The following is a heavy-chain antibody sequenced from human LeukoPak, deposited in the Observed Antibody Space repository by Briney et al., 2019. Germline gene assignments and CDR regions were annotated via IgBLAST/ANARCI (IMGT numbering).Heavy chain of an antibody. CDR1: AFTFSSYS. CDR2: IKQDGSEK. CDR3: ARWGEWGYSYGPRFDY. V-gene: IGHV3-7*01. Sequence: GGSLRLSCAASAFTFSSYSMNWVRQAPGKGLEWVANIKQDGSEKYYVDSVKGRFTISRDNAKNSLYLQMNSLRAEDTAVYYCARWGEWGYSYGPRFDYWGQGTLVTVSS. D-gene: IGHD5-18*01. J-gene: IGHJ4*02.